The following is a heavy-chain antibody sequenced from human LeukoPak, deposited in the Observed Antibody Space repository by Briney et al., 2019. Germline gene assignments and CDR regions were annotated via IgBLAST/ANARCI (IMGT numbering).Heavy chain of an antibody. CDR2: ISYDGSNK. CDR1: GFTFSSYA. Sequence: PGGSLRLSCAASGFTFSSYAMHWVRQAPGKGLEWVAVISYDGSNKYYADSVKGRFTISRDNSKNTLYLQMNSLRAEDTAVYYCASYPYSGPDYWGQGTLVTVSS. J-gene: IGHJ4*02. CDR3: ASYPYSGPDY. V-gene: IGHV3-30-3*01. D-gene: IGHD2-21*01.